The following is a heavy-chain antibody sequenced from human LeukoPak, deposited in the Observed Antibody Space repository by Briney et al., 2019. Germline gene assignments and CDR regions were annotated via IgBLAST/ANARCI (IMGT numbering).Heavy chain of an antibody. Sequence: AASVKVSCKASGYTFTGYYMHWVRQAPGQGLEWMGWISAYNGNTNYAQKLQGRVTMTTDTSTSTAYMELRSLRSDDTAVYYCARGSSSGWNDAFDIWGQGTMVTVSS. J-gene: IGHJ3*02. CDR3: ARGSSSGWNDAFDI. D-gene: IGHD6-19*01. CDR2: ISAYNGNT. CDR1: GYTFTGYY. V-gene: IGHV1-18*04.